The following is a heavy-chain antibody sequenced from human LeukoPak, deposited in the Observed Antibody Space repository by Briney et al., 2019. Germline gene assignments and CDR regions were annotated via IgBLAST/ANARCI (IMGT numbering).Heavy chain of an antibody. CDR2: IYNSGST. D-gene: IGHD3-22*01. CDR3: AARRTYYYDSSGYRLDY. CDR1: GGSISGYY. J-gene: IGHJ4*02. V-gene: IGHV4-59*01. Sequence: SETLSLTCTVSGGSISGYYWSWIRQPPGKGLEWIGYIYNSGSTNYNPSLKSRVTISLDTSRSQFSLRLNSVTAADTAVYYCAARRTYYYDSSGYRLDYWGQGTLVAVSS.